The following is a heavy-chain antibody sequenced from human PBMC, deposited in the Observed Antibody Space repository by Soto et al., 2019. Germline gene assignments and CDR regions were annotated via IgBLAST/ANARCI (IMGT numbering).Heavy chain of an antibody. CDR3: ARERRITMVRGVIEYYFDY. D-gene: IGHD3-10*01. J-gene: IGHJ4*02. CDR2: IKQDGSEK. CDR1: GFTFSSYW. Sequence: GGSQRLSCAASGFTFSSYWMSWVRQAPGKGLEWVANIKQDGSEKYYVDSVKGRFTISRGNAKNSLYLQMNSLRAEDTAVYYCARERRITMVRGVIEYYFDYWGQGTLVTVSS. V-gene: IGHV3-7*01.